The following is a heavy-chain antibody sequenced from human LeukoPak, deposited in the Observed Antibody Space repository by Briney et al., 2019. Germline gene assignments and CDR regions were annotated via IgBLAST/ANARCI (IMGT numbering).Heavy chain of an antibody. V-gene: IGHV3-74*01. J-gene: IGHJ4*02. Sequence: GSLRLSCAAPGFHFSSCWMHWVRQAPGKGLVWVSRINSDGSRTTYADAVKGRFTVSRDNAKNTLYLQMNSLRAEDTAVYYCTTTRLANAFYFDYWGQGTLVTVSS. D-gene: IGHD3-3*02. CDR1: GFHFSSCW. CDR2: INSDGSRT. CDR3: TTTRLANAFYFDY.